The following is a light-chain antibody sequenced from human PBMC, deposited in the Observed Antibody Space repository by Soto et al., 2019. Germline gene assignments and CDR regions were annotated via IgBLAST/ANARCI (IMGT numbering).Light chain of an antibody. CDR2: KAS. CDR3: QQYSTYPYI. Sequence: DIQMTQSPSTLSASVGDRVTTTCRASQSINRWLAWYQQKPGKAPKLLIYKASTLESGVPSRFSGGGIGTEFSLSISSLQPDDFATYYCQQYSTYPYIFGQGTKVEIK. V-gene: IGKV1-5*03. J-gene: IGKJ2*01. CDR1: QSINRW.